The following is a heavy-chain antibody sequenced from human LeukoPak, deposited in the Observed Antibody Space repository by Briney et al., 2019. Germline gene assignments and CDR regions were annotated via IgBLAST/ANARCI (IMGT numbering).Heavy chain of an antibody. Sequence: SETLSLTCTVSGGSISSYYWSWIRQPAGKGLEWIGRIYTSGSTNYNPSLKSRVTISVDTSKNQFSLKLSSVTAADTAVYYCASYYYDSSGSRFDYWGQGTLVTVSS. V-gene: IGHV4-4*07. J-gene: IGHJ4*02. CDR1: GGSISSYY. CDR2: IYTSGST. D-gene: IGHD3-22*01. CDR3: ASYYYDSSGSRFDY.